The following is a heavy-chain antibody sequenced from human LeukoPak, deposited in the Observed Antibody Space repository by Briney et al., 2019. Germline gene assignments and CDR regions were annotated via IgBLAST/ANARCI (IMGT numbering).Heavy chain of an antibody. CDR2: INTSGGST. J-gene: IGHJ4*02. Sequence: GASVKVSCKASGYTFTSYYIHWERQAPGQGPEWVGIINTSGGSTSYAQKFQGRVTMTRDTSTSTVYMDLTSLRSDDTAMYYCARHSLPGKTPFDYWGQGTLVTVSS. CDR1: GYTFTSYY. V-gene: IGHV1-46*01. CDR3: ARHSLPGKTPFDY. D-gene: IGHD1-1*01.